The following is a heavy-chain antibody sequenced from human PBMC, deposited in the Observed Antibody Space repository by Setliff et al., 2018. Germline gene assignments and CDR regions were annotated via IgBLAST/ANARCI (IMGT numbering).Heavy chain of an antibody. CDR2: TNNYNFNT. J-gene: IGHJ4*02. D-gene: IGHD3-10*01. CDR1: GYTFTNYG. CDR3: ARVESMVRGKNILRHFDY. Sequence: ASVKVSCKASGYTFTNYGITWVRQAPGQGLEWMGWTNNYNFNTNYAQKLQGRVTMTTDTSTSTAYMELRSLRSDDTAMYYCARVESMVRGKNILRHFDYWGQGIQVTVSS. V-gene: IGHV1-18*01.